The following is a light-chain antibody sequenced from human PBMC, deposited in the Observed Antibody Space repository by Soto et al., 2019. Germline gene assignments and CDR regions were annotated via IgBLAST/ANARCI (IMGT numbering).Light chain of an antibody. CDR1: QSIRNS. J-gene: IGKJ5*01. CDR3: HQYETLYT. CDR2: GTS. V-gene: IGKV1-5*01. Sequence: DSQITMDPSSVCTPMGDRVTITCRASQSIRNSWAWYQQKPGKSPTLLIYGTSAMESGVPARFSGSGSGTEFTLTISSLQPEDFAVYYCHQYETLYTFCQGTRLEIK.